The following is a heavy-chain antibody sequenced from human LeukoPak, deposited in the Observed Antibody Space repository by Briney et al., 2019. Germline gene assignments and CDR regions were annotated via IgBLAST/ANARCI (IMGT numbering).Heavy chain of an antibody. V-gene: IGHV1-2*02. D-gene: IGHD1-26*01. CDR3: AEGPLGATLYYYSMDA. CDR2: INPNSGGT. Sequence: GASVKVSCKASGYTFTGYYMHWVRQAPGQGLEWMGWINPNSGGTNYAQKFQGRVTMTRDTSISTAYMELSRLRSDDTAVYYCAEGPLGATLYYYSMDAWGKGTTVTISS. J-gene: IGHJ6*03. CDR1: GYTFTGYY.